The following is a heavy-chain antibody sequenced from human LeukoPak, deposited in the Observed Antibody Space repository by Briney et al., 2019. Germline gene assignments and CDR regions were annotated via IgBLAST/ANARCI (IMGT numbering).Heavy chain of an antibody. J-gene: IGHJ6*03. CDR2: INPNSGGT. CDR1: GYTFTGYY. D-gene: IGHD5-12*01. CDR3: ARDAVVATPWQGYYYYMDV. Sequence: ASVKVSCKASGYTFTGYYMHWVRQAPGQGLEWMGWINPNSGGTNYAQKFQGRVTMTRDTSISTAYMELSRLRSDDTAVYYCARDAVVATPWQGYYYYMDVWGKGTTVTVSS. V-gene: IGHV1-2*02.